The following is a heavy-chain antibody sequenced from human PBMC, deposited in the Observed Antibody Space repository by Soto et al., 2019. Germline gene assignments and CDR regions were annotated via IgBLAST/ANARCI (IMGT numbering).Heavy chain of an antibody. CDR3: ALAVGQYPGDYCYMDV. CDR2: ISGSGGST. J-gene: IGHJ6*03. V-gene: IGHV3-23*01. D-gene: IGHD6-19*01. Sequence: PGEALKISCAASAFTFSSYAMSWVRQPPGKGLEWVSAISGSGGSTYYADSVKGRVTISRDNSKKTLDRQMNSLRAEDTAAYYCALAVGQYPGDYCYMDVWGKGTTVTVSS. CDR1: AFTFSSYA.